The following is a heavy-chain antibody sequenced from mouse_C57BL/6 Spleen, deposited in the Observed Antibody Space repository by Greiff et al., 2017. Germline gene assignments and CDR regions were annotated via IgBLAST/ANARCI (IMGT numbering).Heavy chain of an antibody. CDR1: GYTFTSYW. CDR3: ASGDYSNPWFAH. D-gene: IGHD2-5*01. V-gene: IGHV1-52*01. CDR2: IDPSDSET. J-gene: IGHJ3*01. Sequence: VQLQQPGAELVRPGSSVKLSCKASGYTFTSYWMHWVKQRPIQGLEWIGNIDPSDSETHYNQKFKDKATVTVDKSSSTDYMQLSSLTSEDSAVYYCASGDYSNPWFAHWGQGTLVTVSA.